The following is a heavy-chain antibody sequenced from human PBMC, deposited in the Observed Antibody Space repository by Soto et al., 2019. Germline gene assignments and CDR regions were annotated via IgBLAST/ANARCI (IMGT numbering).Heavy chain of an antibody. Sequence: ESVGGLVKPGGSLRLSCAASGFTFSAYSMNWVRQAPGRGLEWVSSISSSSSHIYYADSVKGRFTISRDNAKNSLYLQMNSPRAEDTAVYYCVRDSGRGFDPWGQGTLVTVSS. CDR2: ISSSSSHI. V-gene: IGHV3-21*01. CDR3: VRDSGRGFDP. CDR1: GFTFSAYS. J-gene: IGHJ5*02.